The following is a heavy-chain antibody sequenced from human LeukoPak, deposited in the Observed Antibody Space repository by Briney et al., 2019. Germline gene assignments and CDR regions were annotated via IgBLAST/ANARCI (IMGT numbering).Heavy chain of an antibody. J-gene: IGHJ4*02. D-gene: IGHD5-24*01. V-gene: IGHV3-23*01. Sequence: GGSLRLSCAASGFTLSKFDMYWVRQAPGKGLECVSVISRSGSGDNTYYADSVKGRFTISRDNSRNTLYLQMNSLRAEDTAVYYCARGREGHYFDYWGQGTLVTVSS. CDR1: GFTLSKFD. CDR2: ISRSGSGDNT. CDR3: ARGREGHYFDY.